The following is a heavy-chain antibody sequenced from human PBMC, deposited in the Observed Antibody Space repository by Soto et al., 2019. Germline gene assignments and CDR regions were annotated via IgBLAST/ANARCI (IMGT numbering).Heavy chain of an antibody. Sequence: GGSLRLSCAASGLTFSGYAMTWVRQAPGKGLEWVSTISGSGDDTYYAGSVKGRFIISRDNSKNTLFLLMNSLSAEDTAVYHCAKRFGSGYYSAFDVWGQGTMVTVSS. V-gene: IGHV3-23*01. CDR2: ISGSGDDT. J-gene: IGHJ3*01. CDR1: GLTFSGYA. CDR3: AKRFGSGYYSAFDV. D-gene: IGHD3-22*01.